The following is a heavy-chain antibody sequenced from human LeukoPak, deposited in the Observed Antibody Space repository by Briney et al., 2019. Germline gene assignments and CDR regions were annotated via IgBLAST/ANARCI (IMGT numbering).Heavy chain of an antibody. CDR1: GYTFTSYY. CDR2: INPSDGST. J-gene: IGHJ5*02. CDR3: ARAWRYTDWFDP. D-gene: IGHD1-14*01. Sequence: ASVKVSCKASGYTFTSYYMHWVRHAPGQGLEWMGVINPSDGSTTYAQKFQGRVTVTRDTSTSTVYMELSSLRSEDTAAYYCARAWRYTDWFDPWGQGTLVTVSS. V-gene: IGHV1-46*01.